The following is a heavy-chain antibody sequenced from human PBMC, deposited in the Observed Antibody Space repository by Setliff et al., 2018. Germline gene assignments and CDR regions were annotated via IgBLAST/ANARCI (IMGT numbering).Heavy chain of an antibody. CDR2: IIHSGST. J-gene: IGHJ3*02. V-gene: IGHV4-34*12. Sequence: PSETLSLTCAVYGGSFSGYYWSWIRQPPGKRLEWIGEIIHSGSTNYNPSLKSRVTISVDTSKNQFSLKLSSVTAADTAVYYCARKGISALSGAFDMWGQGTMVT. D-gene: IGHD1-26*01. CDR3: ARKGISALSGAFDM. CDR1: GGSFSGYY.